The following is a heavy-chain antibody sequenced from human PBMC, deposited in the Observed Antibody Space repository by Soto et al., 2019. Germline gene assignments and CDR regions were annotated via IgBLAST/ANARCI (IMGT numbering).Heavy chain of an antibody. CDR3: AKDPSPQPIPAVTPWWFDP. J-gene: IGHJ5*02. CDR1: GDSIRDGGYY. CDR2: IYFTGKT. V-gene: IGHV4-31*03. D-gene: IGHD6-25*01. Sequence: ANLQESGPGLVKPSETLSLPCTVSGDSIRDGGYYWPGTRQRPGQGLEWMGYIYFTGKTNYNPSLENRMSISVDMSRRQLYLRLTSVTAADTAVYFCAKDPSPQPIPAVTPWWFDPWGQGIAVTVSS.